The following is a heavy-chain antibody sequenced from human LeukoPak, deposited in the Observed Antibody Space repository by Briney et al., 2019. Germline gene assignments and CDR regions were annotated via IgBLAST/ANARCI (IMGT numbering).Heavy chain of an antibody. V-gene: IGHV3-23*01. CDR1: GFTFSSYA. J-gene: IGHJ4*02. CDR2: ISGSGGST. Sequence: GGPLRLSCAASGFTFSSYAMSWVRQAPGKGLEWVSAISGSGGSTYYADSVKGRFTISRDNSKNTLYLQMNSLRAEDTAVYYCAASGYSSGWYYYWGQGTLVTVSS. D-gene: IGHD6-19*01. CDR3: AASGYSSGWYYY.